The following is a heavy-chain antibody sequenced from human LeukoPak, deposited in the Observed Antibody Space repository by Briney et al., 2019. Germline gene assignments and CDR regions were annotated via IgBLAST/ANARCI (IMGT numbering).Heavy chain of an antibody. CDR1: GGSISSGGYY. V-gene: IGHV4-31*03. J-gene: IGHJ6*02. Sequence: SQTLSLTCTVSGGSISSGGYYWSWIRQHPGKGLEWIGYIYYSGSTYYNPSLKSRVTISVDTSKNQFSLKLSSVTAADTAVYYCAREGGLGYYYGMDVWGQGTTVIVSS. CDR2: IYYSGST. D-gene: IGHD3-16*01. CDR3: AREGGLGYYYGMDV.